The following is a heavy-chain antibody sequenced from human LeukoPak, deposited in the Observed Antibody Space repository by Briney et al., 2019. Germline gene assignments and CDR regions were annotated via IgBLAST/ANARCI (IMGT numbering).Heavy chain of an antibody. CDR3: AKDRTYSS. J-gene: IGHJ4*02. Sequence: GGSLRLSCAASGFTFREYALNWVRQAPGKGLEWVSDISGSGGATHYADSVKGRFTISRDNSKNTLYLQMNSLRAEDTAVYYCAKDRTYSSWGQGTLVTVSS. D-gene: IGHD6-13*01. CDR1: GFTFREYA. CDR2: ISGSGGAT. V-gene: IGHV3-23*01.